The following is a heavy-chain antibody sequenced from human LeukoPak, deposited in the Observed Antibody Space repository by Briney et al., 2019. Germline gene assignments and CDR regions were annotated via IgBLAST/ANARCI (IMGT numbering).Heavy chain of an antibody. CDR3: AKDLGLGYCSSTSCPNWFDP. CDR1: GFTFSSYA. D-gene: IGHD2-2*01. J-gene: IGHJ5*02. Sequence: PGASLRLSCAASGFTFSSYAMSWVRQAPGKGLEWVSAISGSGGSTYYADSVKGRSTISRDNSKNTLYLQMNSLRAEDTAVYYCAKDLGLGYCSSTSCPNWFDPWGQGTLVTVSS. CDR2: ISGSGGST. V-gene: IGHV3-23*01.